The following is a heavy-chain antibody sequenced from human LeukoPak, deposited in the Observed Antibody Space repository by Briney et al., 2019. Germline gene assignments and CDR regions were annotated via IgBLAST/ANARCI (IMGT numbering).Heavy chain of an antibody. CDR1: GFTFTSDA. J-gene: IGHJ5*02. V-gene: IGHV3-23*01. Sequence: GGSLRLSCVASGFTFTSDAMNWVRQAPGKGLEWVSSTVSRGTTQYADSVKGRFTVSRDTSKNTLYLQMNSLRADDTAVYYCAKCSTSAYTTGWCNWIDPWGQGTLVTASS. CDR2: TVSRGTT. D-gene: IGHD6-19*01. CDR3: AKCSTSAYTTGWCNWIDP.